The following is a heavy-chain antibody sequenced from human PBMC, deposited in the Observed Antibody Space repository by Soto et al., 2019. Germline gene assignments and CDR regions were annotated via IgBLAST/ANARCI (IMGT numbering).Heavy chain of an antibody. D-gene: IGHD3-3*01. V-gene: IGHV4-59*12. CDR1: GGSIISYY. CDR3: ARTYYDFWSGYWRWFDP. Sequence: SETLSLTCTVSGGSIISYYWSWIRQPPGKGLEWIGYIYDSGSTSYNPSLKSRVTISVDTSKNQFSLKLSSVTAADTAVYYCARTYYDFWSGYWRWFDPWGQGTLVTVSS. CDR2: IYDSGST. J-gene: IGHJ5*02.